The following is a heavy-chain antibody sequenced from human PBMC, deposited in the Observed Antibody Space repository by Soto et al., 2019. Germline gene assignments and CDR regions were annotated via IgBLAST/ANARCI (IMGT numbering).Heavy chain of an antibody. D-gene: IGHD3-3*01. CDR1: GGSISSSSYY. V-gene: IGHV4-39*01. J-gene: IGHJ4*02. CDR2: IYYSGST. Sequence: ETLSLTCTVSGGSISSSSYYWGWIRQPPGKGLEWIGSIYYSGSTYYNPSLKSRVTISVDTSKNQFSLKLSSVTAADTAVYYCATSGPYYDFWSGYYSYYFDYWGQGTLVTVSS. CDR3: ATSGPYYDFWSGYYSYYFDY.